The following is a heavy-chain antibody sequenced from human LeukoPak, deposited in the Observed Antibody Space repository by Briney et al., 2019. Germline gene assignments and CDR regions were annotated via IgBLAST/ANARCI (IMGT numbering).Heavy chain of an antibody. J-gene: IGHJ5*02. CDR3: ASADYNPEWFDP. D-gene: IGHD4-11*01. V-gene: IGHV4-61*02. Sequence: SETLSLTCTVSGGSISSGSYYWTWIRQPAGKGLEWIGRIYTSGSTNYNPSLKSRVTISVDTSKNQFSLKLSSVSAADTAVYYCASADYNPEWFDPWGQGTLVTVSS. CDR1: GGSISSGSYY. CDR2: IYTSGST.